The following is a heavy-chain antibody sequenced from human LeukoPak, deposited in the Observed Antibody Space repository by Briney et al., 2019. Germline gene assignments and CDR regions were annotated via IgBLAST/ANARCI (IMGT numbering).Heavy chain of an antibody. CDR2: IYYSGSA. V-gene: IGHV4-59*08. J-gene: IGHJ3*02. CDR1: GGSISSYY. CDR3: ASLRLAVAGDYDAFDI. Sequence: SQTLSLTCTVSGGSISSYYWSWIRQPPGKGLEWIGYIYYSGSANYNPSLKSRVTISVDTSKNQFSLKLSSVTAADTAVYYCASLRLAVAGDYDAFDIWGQGTMVTVSS. D-gene: IGHD6-19*01.